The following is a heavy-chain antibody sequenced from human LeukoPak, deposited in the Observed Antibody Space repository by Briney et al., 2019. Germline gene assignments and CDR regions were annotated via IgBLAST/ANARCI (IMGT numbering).Heavy chain of an antibody. D-gene: IGHD3-3*01. Sequence: ASVKVSCKASGYTFTSYGISWVRQAPGQGLECMGWISAYNGNTNYAQKLQGRVTMTTDTSTSTAYMELRSLRSDDTAVYYCARVAYDFWSGYYNSFDYWGQGTLVTVSS. V-gene: IGHV1-18*01. CDR2: ISAYNGNT. CDR1: GYTFTSYG. CDR3: ARVAYDFWSGYYNSFDY. J-gene: IGHJ4*02.